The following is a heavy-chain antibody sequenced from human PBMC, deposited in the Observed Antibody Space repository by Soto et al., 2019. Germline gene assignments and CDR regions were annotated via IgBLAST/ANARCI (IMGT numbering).Heavy chain of an antibody. CDR3: ARAGLRRGLDY. Sequence: GASVKVSCKASGYTSTSYDINWVRQATGQGLEWMGWSNPNSGNTGYAQKFQGRVTMTKDTSINTAYMELSSLRSEDTAVDYCARAGLRRGLDYWGQGTLVTVSS. J-gene: IGHJ4*02. V-gene: IGHV1-8*01. D-gene: IGHD5-12*01. CDR2: SNPNSGNT. CDR1: GYTSTSYD.